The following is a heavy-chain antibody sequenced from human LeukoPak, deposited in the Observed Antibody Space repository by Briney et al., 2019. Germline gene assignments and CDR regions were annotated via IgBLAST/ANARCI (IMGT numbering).Heavy chain of an antibody. Sequence: ASVKVSCKVSGYTLTELSMHWVRQAPGKGLEWMGGFDPEDGETIYAQKFQGRVTMTEDTSTDTAYMELSSLRSEDTAVYYCATERGASRARGIVATIFDYWGQGTLVTVSS. D-gene: IGHD5-12*01. CDR2: FDPEDGET. J-gene: IGHJ4*02. CDR3: ATERGASRARGIVATIFDY. CDR1: GYTLTELS. V-gene: IGHV1-24*01.